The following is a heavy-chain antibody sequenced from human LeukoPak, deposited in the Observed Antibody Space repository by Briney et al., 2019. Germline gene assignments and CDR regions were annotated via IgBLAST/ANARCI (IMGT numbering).Heavy chain of an antibody. V-gene: IGHV1-2*02. J-gene: IGHJ4*02. D-gene: IGHD1-26*01. CDR2: INPKSGGT. CDR1: GYTFTDYY. Sequence: ASVKVSRKASGYTFTDYYIHWVWQAPGQGLGWMAWINPKSGGTKNTQKFQGTGTLTRDTSIDTGYMELRTLRSGDTALYYCARGRDSGSHTYYFDYWGQGTLVTVSS. CDR3: ARGRDSGSHTYYFDY.